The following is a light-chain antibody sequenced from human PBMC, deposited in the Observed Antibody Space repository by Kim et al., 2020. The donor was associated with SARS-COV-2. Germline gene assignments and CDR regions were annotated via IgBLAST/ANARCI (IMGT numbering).Light chain of an antibody. CDR1: KLGDKY. V-gene: IGLV3-1*01. CDR2: RDN. CDR3: QAWDSSIYV. J-gene: IGLJ1*01. Sequence: SVSPGQTGSITCSGDKLGDKYASWYQQKPGLSPVVVIFRDNRRPSGIPERFSGSNSGNTATLTISGTQAMDEADYYCQAWDSSIYVFGTGTKVTVL.